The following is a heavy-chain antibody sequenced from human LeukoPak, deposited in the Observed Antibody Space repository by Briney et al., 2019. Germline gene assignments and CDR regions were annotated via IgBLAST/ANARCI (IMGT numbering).Heavy chain of an antibody. V-gene: IGHV3-23*01. CDR3: AKEILKRSESGP. CDR2: ISGSGGST. J-gene: IGHJ4*02. D-gene: IGHD3-3*01. Sequence: GGSLSLSCAAPGFTFSSYALSWVRRAPGRGLEGVPAISGSGGSTYYADSVKGRFTISRDNSKNTLYLQMNSLRAEDTAVYYCAKEILKRSESGPWGQGTLVTVSS. CDR1: GFTFSSYA.